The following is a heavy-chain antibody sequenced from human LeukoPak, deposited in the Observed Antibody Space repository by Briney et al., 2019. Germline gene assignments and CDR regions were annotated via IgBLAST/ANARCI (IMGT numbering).Heavy chain of an antibody. V-gene: IGHV5-51*01. J-gene: IGHJ4*02. CDR2: IDPGDSDT. CDR1: GYSFTTYW. CDR3: AGRGVTFEVDY. Sequence: GESLKISCKGSGYSFTTYWIGWVRQMPGKGLEWMGAIDPGDSDTRNSPSFQGQVTISADKSINTAYLQWSSLKASDTAMYYCAGRGVTFEVDYWGQGTLVTVSS. D-gene: IGHD2-8*01.